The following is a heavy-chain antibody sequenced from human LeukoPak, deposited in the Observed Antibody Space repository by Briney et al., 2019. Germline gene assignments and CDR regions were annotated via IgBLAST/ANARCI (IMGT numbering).Heavy chain of an antibody. J-gene: IGHJ4*02. Sequence: ASVKVSCKASGYTFTAYYMNWVRQAPGQGLEWMGWINPNSGGTKSAQKFQGRLTMTRDTSISTAYMELSRLRSDDTAIYYCACLDDSYYDFLTEHGPFDYWGQGTLVTVSS. CDR1: GYTFTAYY. CDR2: INPNSGGT. D-gene: IGHD3/OR15-3a*01. V-gene: IGHV1-2*02. CDR3: ACLDDSYYDFLTEHGPFDY.